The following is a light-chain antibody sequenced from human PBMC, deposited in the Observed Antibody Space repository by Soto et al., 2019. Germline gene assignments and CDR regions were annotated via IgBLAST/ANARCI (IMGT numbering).Light chain of an antibody. J-gene: IGKJ1*01. Sequence: IQMTQPPSSVSASVGYRVTLTCRASQGISSWLAWYQHKPGKAPKLLIYAASSLQSGVPSRFSGSGSGTEFTLTISSLQPDDFAPYSCQHYNSYSEALGQGSKVDI. V-gene: IGKV1D-16*01. CDR2: AAS. CDR3: QHYNSYSEA. CDR1: QGISSW.